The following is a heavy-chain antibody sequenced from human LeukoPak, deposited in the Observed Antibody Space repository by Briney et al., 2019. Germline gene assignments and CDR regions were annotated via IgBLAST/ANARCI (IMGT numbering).Heavy chain of an antibody. CDR2: ISGSGDGA. Sequence: GGSLRLSCAASGFTFSTYAMSWVRQAPGKGLQWVSLISGSGDGAHYADSVKGRSTISRDSSKNTVYLQMTNLRAEDTAVYYCAKGYIQLWWFDYWGQGTLVTVSS. J-gene: IGHJ4*02. V-gene: IGHV3-23*01. CDR1: GFTFSTYA. CDR3: AKGYIQLWWFDY. D-gene: IGHD2-21*01.